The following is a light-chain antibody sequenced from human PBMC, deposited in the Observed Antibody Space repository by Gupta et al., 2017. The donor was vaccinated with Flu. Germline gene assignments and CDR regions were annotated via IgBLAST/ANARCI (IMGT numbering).Light chain of an antibody. J-gene: IGLJ3*02. CDR2: DDS. CDR1: NLGSES. CDR3: QVWYSSSDRPV. Sequence: SYVRPQPPSVSVAPGRTATTTCGGYNLGSESVDWYQQKSGHAPVLVVYDDSERPSGVPDRFSGSNSANTATLTINRVEAGDECEYFCQVWYSSSDRPVFGGGTKLTVL. V-gene: IGLV3-21*02.